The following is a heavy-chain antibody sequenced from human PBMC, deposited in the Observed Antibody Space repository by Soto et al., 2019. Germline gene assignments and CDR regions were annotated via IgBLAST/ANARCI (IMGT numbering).Heavy chain of an antibody. CDR2: INPNDGST. CDR1: GYTFSRFR. J-gene: IGHJ1*01. D-gene: IGHD2-15*01. V-gene: IGHV1-46*01. CDR3: VRDYCSSGTCYFHP. Sequence: QVQLVQSGAEVKKPGASVKVSCRASGYTFSRFRIHWVRQAPGQGLEWMGIINPNDGSTTYAQKFQGRVTMTSDTSATTVEMELTGLRFEDAAVYFCVRDYCSSGTCYFHPWGPGTLVTVSS.